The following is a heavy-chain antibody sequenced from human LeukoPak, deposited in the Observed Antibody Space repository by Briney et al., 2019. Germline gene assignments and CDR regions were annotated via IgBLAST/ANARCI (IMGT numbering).Heavy chain of an antibody. CDR1: GYSFTYS. CDR3: ATGSSGCYSH. D-gene: IGHD3-10*01. V-gene: IGHV5-10-1*01. Sequence: GESLRISCTGSGYSFTYSMTWVRQMTGKGLEWMGTIDPGYSNMKNYNPSLEGHVTISVDKSINTVYLQWSSLKASDSAMYYCATGSSGCYSHWGQGTLVTVSS. J-gene: IGHJ4*02. CDR2: IDPGYSNM.